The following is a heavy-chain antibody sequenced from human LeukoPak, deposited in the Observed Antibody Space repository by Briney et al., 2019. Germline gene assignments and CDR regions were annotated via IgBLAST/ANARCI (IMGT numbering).Heavy chain of an antibody. CDR2: IYPGDSDT. V-gene: IGHV5-51*01. D-gene: IGHD6-13*01. Sequence: GESLKISCKGSGYSFTSYWIGWVRQMPGKGLECMGIIYPGDSDTRYSPSFQGQVTISADKSIRPAYLQWSSLKASDTAMYYCARLGQQLVPTHFDYWGQGTLVTVSS. J-gene: IGHJ4*02. CDR1: GYSFTSYW. CDR3: ARLGQQLVPTHFDY.